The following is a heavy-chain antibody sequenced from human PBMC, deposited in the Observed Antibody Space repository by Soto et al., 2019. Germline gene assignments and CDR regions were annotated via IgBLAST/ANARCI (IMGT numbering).Heavy chain of an antibody. J-gene: IGHJ5*02. Sequence: VQLVQSGTEVKKPGESLKISCKGSGYFFAGYWIAWVRQMPGKGLEWMEIIYPDNSNTKYSRSFQGQVTISADKSSSTAYLQWSSLKASDTAIYYCARQGAAVPTVPLIWFDPWGQGTLVTVSS. CDR2: IYPDNSNT. V-gene: IGHV5-51*01. CDR3: ARQGAAVPTVPLIWFDP. CDR1: GYFFAGYW. D-gene: IGHD6-13*01.